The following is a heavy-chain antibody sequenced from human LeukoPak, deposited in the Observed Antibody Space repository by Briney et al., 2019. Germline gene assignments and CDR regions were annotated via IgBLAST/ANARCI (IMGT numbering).Heavy chain of an antibody. J-gene: IGHJ4*02. D-gene: IGHD2-2*01. V-gene: IGHV1-18*01. Sequence: ASVHVSCKASGYTFTSYGISWVRQAPGQGLEWMGWISAYNGNTNYAQKLQGRVTMTTDTSTSTAYMELRSLRSDDTAVYYCARDMDCSSTSCYESGPDYWGQGTLVTVSS. CDR1: GYTFTSYG. CDR2: ISAYNGNT. CDR3: ARDMDCSSTSCYESGPDY.